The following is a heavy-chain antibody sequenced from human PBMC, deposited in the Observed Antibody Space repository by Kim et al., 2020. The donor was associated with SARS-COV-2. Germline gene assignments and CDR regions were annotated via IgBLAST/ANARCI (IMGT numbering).Heavy chain of an antibody. Sequence: GGSLRLSCAASGFTVSSNYMSWVRQAPGKGLEWFSVIYSGGSTYYADSVKGRFTISRHNSKNTLYLQMNSLRAEDTAVYYCAREYYYDSSGYLFERQQAYWYFDLWGRGTLVTVSS. J-gene: IGHJ2*01. D-gene: IGHD3-22*01. CDR1: GFTVSSNY. V-gene: IGHV3-53*04. CDR2: IYSGGST. CDR3: AREYYYDSSGYLFERQQAYWYFDL.